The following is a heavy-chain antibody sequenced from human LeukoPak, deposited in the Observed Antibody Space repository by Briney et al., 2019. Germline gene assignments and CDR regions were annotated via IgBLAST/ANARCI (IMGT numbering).Heavy chain of an antibody. Sequence: SETLSLTCAVYGGSFSGYYWSWIRQPPGKGLEWIGEINHSGSTNYNPSLKSRVTISVDTSKNQFSLKLSSVTAADTAVYYCARGPYDILTGHNKDYFDYWGQGTLVTVSS. D-gene: IGHD3-9*01. CDR3: ARGPYDILTGHNKDYFDY. CDR2: INHSGST. CDR1: GGSFSGYY. V-gene: IGHV4-34*01. J-gene: IGHJ4*02.